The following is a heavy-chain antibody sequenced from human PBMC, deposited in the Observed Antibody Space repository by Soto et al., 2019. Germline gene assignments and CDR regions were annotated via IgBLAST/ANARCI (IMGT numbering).Heavy chain of an antibody. D-gene: IGHD1-1*01. Sequence: EVQVVESGGGLVKPGGSLRLSCAASGLTFSNYSMNWVRRAPGKGLEWVSSISPDGHYIYYADSVRGRFTTSRDNAWNCLYLKMNSLMADDTAVYYCAGSNDITWSPCYSWGQGTRVTVSS. V-gene: IGHV3-21*01. J-gene: IGHJ4*02. CDR3: AGSNDITWSPCYS. CDR2: ISPDGHYI. CDR1: GLTFSNYS.